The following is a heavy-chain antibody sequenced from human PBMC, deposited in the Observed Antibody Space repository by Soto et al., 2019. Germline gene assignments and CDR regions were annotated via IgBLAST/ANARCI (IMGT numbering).Heavy chain of an antibody. CDR2: IYYSGST. V-gene: IGHV4-30-4*01. CDR3: AREVVDSSGSSAFDI. Sequence: XLSLNFTVSGGXISSGDYYWSWIRQPPGKGLEWIVYIYYSGSTYYNPSLKIRVTISVDTSKNQFSLKLSSVTSSDTAVYYCAREVVDSSGSSAFDIWGQGTMVPVSS. D-gene: IGHD3-22*01. CDR1: GGXISSGDYY. J-gene: IGHJ3*02.